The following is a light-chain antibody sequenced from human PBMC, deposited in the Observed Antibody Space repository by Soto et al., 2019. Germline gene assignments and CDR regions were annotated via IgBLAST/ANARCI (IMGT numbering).Light chain of an antibody. V-gene: IGKV3-15*01. CDR1: HRISSY. Sequence: VMPQSPATLSLSPGDSATLSCGASHRISSYLAWYQQRTGQPPRILIYGGSARALGIPDRFSGSVSVTDLSFTVTSLQSEDFAVYYCQKYDQWPLTFGQGTRLEIK. CDR2: GGS. J-gene: IGKJ5*01. CDR3: QKYDQWPLT.